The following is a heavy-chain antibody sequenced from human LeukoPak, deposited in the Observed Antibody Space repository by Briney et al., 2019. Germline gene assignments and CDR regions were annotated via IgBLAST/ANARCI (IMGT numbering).Heavy chain of an antibody. D-gene: IGHD2-2*01. CDR3: ARDSSTSSLADP. Sequence: PGGSLRLSCAASGFTFSSYSMNWVRQAPGKGLEWASSISSSSTYIYYADSVKGRFTISRDNAKNSLYLQMISLRSEDTAVYYCARDSSTSSLADPWGQGTLVTVSS. V-gene: IGHV3-21*04. CDR1: GFTFSSYS. J-gene: IGHJ5*02. CDR2: ISSSSTYI.